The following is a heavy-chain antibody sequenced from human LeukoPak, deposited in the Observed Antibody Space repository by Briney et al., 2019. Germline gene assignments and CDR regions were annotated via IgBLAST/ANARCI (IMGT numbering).Heavy chain of an antibody. CDR2: IRYDGTNK. Sequence: PGGSLRLSCAASGFTFSSHGMHWVRQAPGKGLEWVAFIRYDGTNKYYADSMKGRFTISRDNSKNTLYLQMNSLRTEDTAVYYCAKDYYYGDYEVTSIFGVDWGQGTLVTVSS. V-gene: IGHV3-30*02. CDR3: AKDYYYGDYEVTSIFGVD. J-gene: IGHJ4*02. CDR1: GFTFSSHG. D-gene: IGHD4-17*01.